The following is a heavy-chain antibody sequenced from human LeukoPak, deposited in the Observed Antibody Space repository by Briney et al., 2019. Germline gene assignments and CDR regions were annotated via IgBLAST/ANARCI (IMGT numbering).Heavy chain of an antibody. Sequence: PSETLSLTCTVSGGSISSYYWSWIRQPPGKGLEWIGYIYYSGSTNYNPSLKGRVTISVDTSKNQFSLKLSSVTAADTAVYCCARHEWLRLGHWFDPWGQGTLVTVSS. CDR1: GGSISSYY. V-gene: IGHV4-59*08. CDR2: IYYSGST. J-gene: IGHJ5*02. D-gene: IGHD5-12*01. CDR3: ARHEWLRLGHWFDP.